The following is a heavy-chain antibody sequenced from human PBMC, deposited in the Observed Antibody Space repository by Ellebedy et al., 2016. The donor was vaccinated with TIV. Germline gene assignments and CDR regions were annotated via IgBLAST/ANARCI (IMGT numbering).Heavy chain of an antibody. V-gene: IGHV3-11*01. CDR1: GFSFSDYN. Sequence: GGSLRLXXAASGFSFSDYNMSWIRQLPGKALEWISYISRRGTTIYYADSVKGRFTISRDDAKNSLFLHMTFLRAEDTAVYYCVRDPTTDYGDYNWFAPWGPGTLVTVSA. CDR3: VRDPTTDYGDYNWFAP. CDR2: ISRRGTTI. D-gene: IGHD4-17*01. J-gene: IGHJ5*02.